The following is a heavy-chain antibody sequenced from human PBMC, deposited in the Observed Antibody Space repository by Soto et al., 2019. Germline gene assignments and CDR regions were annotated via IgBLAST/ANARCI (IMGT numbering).Heavy chain of an antibody. J-gene: IGHJ5*02. V-gene: IGHV3-48*01. CDR2: ISSSSSAI. Sequence: EVQLVESGGGLVQPGGSLRLSCAASGFTFSSYSMNWVRQAPGKGLEWVSYISSSSSAIYYAASVKGRFTISRDNAKNSLYLQMNCLRAEDTAVYYCARHPERIAQIGWFDPWGQGTLVTVSS. CDR3: ARHPERIAQIGWFDP. D-gene: IGHD6-13*01. CDR1: GFTFSSYS.